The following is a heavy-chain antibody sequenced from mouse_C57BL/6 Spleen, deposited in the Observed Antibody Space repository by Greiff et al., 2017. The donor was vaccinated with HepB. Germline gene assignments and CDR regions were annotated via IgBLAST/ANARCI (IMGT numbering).Heavy chain of an antibody. V-gene: IGHV1-50*01. D-gene: IGHD1-1*01. J-gene: IGHJ2*01. CDR1: GYTFTSYW. Sequence: QVQLQQPGAELVKPGASVKLSCKASGYTFTSYWMQWVKQRPGQGLEWIGEIDPSDSYTNYNQKFKGKATLTVDTSSSTAYMQLSSLTSEDSAVYYCARRYYGSGYYFDYWGQGTTLTVSS. CDR2: IDPSDSYT. CDR3: ARRYYGSGYYFDY.